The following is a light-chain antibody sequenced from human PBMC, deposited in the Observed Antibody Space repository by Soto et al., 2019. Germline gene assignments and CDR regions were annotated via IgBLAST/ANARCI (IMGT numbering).Light chain of an antibody. CDR2: GAS. CDR1: QNIRNY. J-gene: IGKJ3*01. CDR3: QQSYTAVFT. Sequence: DIQMTQSPSSLSASVGDRVTITCRASQNIRNYLNWYQQKPGKALNLLIYGASSLQSGVPSRFSGSGFETDFTLTINNLQPEDFVTYYCQQSYTAVFTFGPGPKVDIK. V-gene: IGKV1-39*01.